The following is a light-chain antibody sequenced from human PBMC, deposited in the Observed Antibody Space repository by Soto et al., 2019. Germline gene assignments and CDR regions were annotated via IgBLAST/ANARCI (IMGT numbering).Light chain of an antibody. J-gene: IGKJ1*01. Sequence: DIQMTQSPSSVSASVGDRVTITCRASQATSGWVAWYQQKPGKVPKLLIYAASTLQSGVPSRFSGSGSETDYTLTISNLQPEGFATYYCQQANSFPTMFGQGTKVEIK. V-gene: IGKV1-12*01. CDR2: AAS. CDR3: QQANSFPTM. CDR1: QATSGW.